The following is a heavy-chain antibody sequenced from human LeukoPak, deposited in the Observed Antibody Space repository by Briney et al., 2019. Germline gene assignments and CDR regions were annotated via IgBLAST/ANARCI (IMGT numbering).Heavy chain of an antibody. CDR1: GGTFSNFA. D-gene: IGHD3-16*01. Sequence: SVKVSCKASGGTFSNFAFSWVRQAPGQGLQWVGRIIPIVDVTSYAQNFKGRVTITADESTTTAYMELSRLRSEDTAVYYCARELGDREFYFDYWGQGTLVTVSS. J-gene: IGHJ4*02. CDR2: IIPIVDVT. V-gene: IGHV1-69*04. CDR3: ARELGDREFYFDY.